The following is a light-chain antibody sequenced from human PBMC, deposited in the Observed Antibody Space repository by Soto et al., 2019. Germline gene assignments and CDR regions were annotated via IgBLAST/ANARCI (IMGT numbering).Light chain of an antibody. Sequence: EIVMTQSPATLSVSPGERATLSCRASQSVGSDLAWYQQKPGQAPRLVIYGTSYRATGIPDRFSGSGSGTDFTLTISRLEPEDFAVYYCQQYGSSPRTFGQGTKVDIK. CDR2: GTS. V-gene: IGKV3-20*01. J-gene: IGKJ1*01. CDR1: QSVGSD. CDR3: QQYGSSPRT.